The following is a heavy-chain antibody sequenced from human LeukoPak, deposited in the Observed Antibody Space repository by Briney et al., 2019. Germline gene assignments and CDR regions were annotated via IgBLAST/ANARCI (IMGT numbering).Heavy chain of an antibody. CDR3: ARGLTNLDY. V-gene: IGHV4-59*01. J-gene: IGHJ4*02. Sequence: RASETLSLTCSVSDGSTTGYYWSWIRQPPGKGLEWIAYVYYTGRTLYNPSLKSRVTISVDTSKNQFSLKLTSVTAADTAVYYCARGLTNLDYWGQGTLVTVSS. CDR2: VYYTGRT. D-gene: IGHD4/OR15-4a*01. CDR1: DGSTTGYY.